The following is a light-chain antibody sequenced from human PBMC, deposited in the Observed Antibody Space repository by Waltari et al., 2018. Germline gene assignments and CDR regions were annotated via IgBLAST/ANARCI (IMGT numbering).Light chain of an antibody. J-gene: IGLJ2*01. CDR1: KSNIGADFD. CDR2: GFS. CDR3: QSYDTTLSAVV. Sequence: QSVLTQPPSVSGAPGQIITISCSGTKSNIGADFDVHWYQQLPGPAPKLPLHGFSTRPSGVSDRFSGFKSGASASLVITGLQAEDEADYYCQSYDTTLSAVVFGGGTRLTVL. V-gene: IGLV1-40*01.